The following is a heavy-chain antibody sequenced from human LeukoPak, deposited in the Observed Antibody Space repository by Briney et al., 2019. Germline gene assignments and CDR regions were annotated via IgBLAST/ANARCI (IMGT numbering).Heavy chain of an antibody. CDR3: ARDHDYGDYAPLGY. J-gene: IGHJ4*02. Sequence: GGSLRLSCAASGFTVSSNYMSWVRQAPGKGLEWVSVIYSGGSTYYADSVKGRFTISRDNSKNTLYLQMNSLRAEDTAVYYFARDHDYGDYAPLGYWGQGTLVTVSS. CDR2: IYSGGST. CDR1: GFTVSSNY. D-gene: IGHD4-17*01. V-gene: IGHV3-53*01.